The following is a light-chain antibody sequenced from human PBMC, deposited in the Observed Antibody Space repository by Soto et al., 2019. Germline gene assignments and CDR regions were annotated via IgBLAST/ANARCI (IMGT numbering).Light chain of an antibody. CDR1: QNIGNW. J-gene: IGKJ2*01. CDR2: GAS. CDR3: QQYDSYPYT. V-gene: IGKV1-5*01. Sequence: DIQMTQSPSTLSASVGDRVTIKCRASQNIGNWLAWYQQRPGKAPNLLIYGASSLQTGVTTRFSGSGFGTEFTLIISSLQTDDFATYYCQQYDSYPYTFGQGTKLEIK.